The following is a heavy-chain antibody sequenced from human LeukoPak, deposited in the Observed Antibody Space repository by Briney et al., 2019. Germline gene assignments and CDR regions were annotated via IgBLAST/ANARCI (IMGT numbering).Heavy chain of an antibody. V-gene: IGHV1-69*13. CDR3: ARDLGRGYSYGGNYYYYGMDV. Sequence: SVTVSCKASGGTFSSYAISWVRQAPGQGLEWMGGIIPIFGTANYAQKFQGRVTITADESTSTAYMELSSLRSEDTAVYYCARDLGRGYSYGGNYYYYGMDVWGQGTTVTVSS. CDR1: GGTFSSYA. CDR2: IIPIFGTA. J-gene: IGHJ6*02. D-gene: IGHD5-18*01.